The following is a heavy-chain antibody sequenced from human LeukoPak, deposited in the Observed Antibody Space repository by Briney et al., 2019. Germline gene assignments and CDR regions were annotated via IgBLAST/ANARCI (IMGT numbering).Heavy chain of an antibody. CDR2: ISSSGSYI. D-gene: IGHD3-10*01. CDR3: ARAPNPYGSGSYYNY. J-gene: IGHJ4*02. CDR1: GFTFSSYS. Sequence: PGGSLRLSCAASGFTFSSYSTNWVRQAPGKGLEWVSSISSSGSYIYYADSVKGRFTISRDNAKNSLYLQMNSLRAEDTAVYYCARAPNPYGSGSYYNYWGQGTLVTVSS. V-gene: IGHV3-21*01.